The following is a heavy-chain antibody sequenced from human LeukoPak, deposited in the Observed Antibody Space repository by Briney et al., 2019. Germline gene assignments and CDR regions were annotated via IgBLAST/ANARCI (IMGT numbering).Heavy chain of an antibody. Sequence: SETLSLTCAVYGGSFSGYYWSWIRQPPGKGLEWIGEINHSGSTNYNPSLKSRVTISVDTSKNQFSLKLSSVTAADTAVYYCASEDRDGYSFDYWGQGTLVTVSS. CDR2: INHSGST. CDR1: GGSFSGYY. V-gene: IGHV4-34*01. D-gene: IGHD4-4*01. J-gene: IGHJ4*02. CDR3: ASEDRDGYSFDY.